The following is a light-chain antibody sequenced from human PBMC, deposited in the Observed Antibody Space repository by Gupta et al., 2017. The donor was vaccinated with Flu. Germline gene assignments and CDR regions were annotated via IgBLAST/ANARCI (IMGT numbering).Light chain of an antibody. CDR1: SSDVGGDKY. V-gene: IGLV2-14*01. J-gene: IGLJ3*02. CDR3: SSFTSTSTLL. Sequence: SSDVGGDKYVSWYQQHPGKVPKLIIYEVSIRPSGVSNRFSGSKSGNTASLTISGLQAEDEDDYYCSSFTSTSTLLFGGGTKLTVL. CDR2: EVS.